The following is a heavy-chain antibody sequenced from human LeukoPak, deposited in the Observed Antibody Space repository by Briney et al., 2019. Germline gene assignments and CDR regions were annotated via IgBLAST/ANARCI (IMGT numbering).Heavy chain of an antibody. D-gene: IGHD1-7*01. V-gene: IGHV3-7*01. J-gene: IGHJ4*02. CDR1: GFTFSSHW. CDR3: ARMNYVSSGWGAPFDS. Sequence: PGGSLRLSCAASGFTFSSHWMSWVRQAPGKGLEWVANIKQDGSEKYFVDSVKGRFTISRDNAKYSLFLQMNSLRAEDTAVYYCARMNYVSSGWGAPFDSWGQGTLVTVSS. CDR2: IKQDGSEK.